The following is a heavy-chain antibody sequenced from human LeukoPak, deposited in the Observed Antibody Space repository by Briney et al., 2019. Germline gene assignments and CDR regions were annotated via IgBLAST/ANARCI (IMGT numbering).Heavy chain of an antibody. CDR2: INHSGST. Sequence: SETLSLTRAVYGGSFSGYYWSWIRQPPGKGLEWIGEINHSGSTNYNPSLKSRVTISVDTSKNQFSLKLSSVTAADTAVYYCARVPYYYDSRAFDYWGQGTLVTVSS. V-gene: IGHV4-34*01. CDR1: GGSFSGYY. D-gene: IGHD3-22*01. CDR3: ARVPYYYDSRAFDY. J-gene: IGHJ4*02.